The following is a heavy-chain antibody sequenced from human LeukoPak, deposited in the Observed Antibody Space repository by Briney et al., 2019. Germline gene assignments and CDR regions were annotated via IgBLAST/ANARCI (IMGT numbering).Heavy chain of an antibody. V-gene: IGHV1-69*05. CDR2: IIPMFGRP. Sequence: GSSVTVSCKPSGSSFTISDYAIVWVRQAPGQGLEWMGGIIPMFGRPDYAPKFQGRLTISTDESTNTAYMQLSSLTSEDTAVYFCARGRGGSIVIVAPYFDSWGQGTLVSVSS. D-gene: IGHD5-12*01. CDR1: GSSFTISDYA. J-gene: IGHJ4*02. CDR3: ARGRGGSIVIVAPYFDS.